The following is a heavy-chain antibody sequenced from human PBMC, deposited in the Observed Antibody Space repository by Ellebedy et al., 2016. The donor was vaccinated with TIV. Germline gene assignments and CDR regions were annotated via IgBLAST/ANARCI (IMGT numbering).Heavy chain of an antibody. CDR1: GDSIRNGAYQ. Sequence: SETLSLXCIVSGDSIRNGAYQSNWVRQHPERGLEWIGYIYNTGSTFFHPSLKSRVSISIDTSNNQFSLTMRSVTAADAAVYYCARGRNPDYYGSGSYPYYYYMDVWGKGTTVAVAS. CDR2: IYNTGST. V-gene: IGHV4-31*03. D-gene: IGHD3-10*01. CDR3: ARGRNPDYYGSGSYPYYYYMDV. J-gene: IGHJ6*03.